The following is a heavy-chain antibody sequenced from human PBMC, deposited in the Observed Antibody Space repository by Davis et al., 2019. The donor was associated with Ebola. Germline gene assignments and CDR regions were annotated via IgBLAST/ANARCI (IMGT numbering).Heavy chain of an antibody. CDR2: IYYSGTT. CDR3: ARTPQYSTYGAYFDS. D-gene: IGHD4-11*01. J-gene: IGHJ4*02. V-gene: IGHV4-59*01. Sequence: SETLSLTCTVSGGSMSSYYWSWIRQPPGKGLEWLGNIYYSGTTNYNPPLRSRVTISGDTPKNQFSLKLSSVTAADTAMYYCARTPQYSTYGAYFDSWGQGTLVTVSS. CDR1: GGSMSSYY.